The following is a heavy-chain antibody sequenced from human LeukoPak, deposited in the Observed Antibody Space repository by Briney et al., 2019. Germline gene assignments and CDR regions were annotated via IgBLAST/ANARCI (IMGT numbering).Heavy chain of an antibody. D-gene: IGHD3-10*01. J-gene: IGHJ4*02. CDR2: INPNSGGT. CDR1: GYTFTGYY. V-gene: IGHV1-2*02. CDR3: ARRKKGFGELFDY. Sequence: GASVKVSCKASGYTFTGYYMHWVRQAPGQGLEWMGWINPNSGGTNYAQKFQGRVTMTRDTSISTAYMELSRLRSDDTAVYYCARRKKGFGELFDYWGQGTLVTVSS.